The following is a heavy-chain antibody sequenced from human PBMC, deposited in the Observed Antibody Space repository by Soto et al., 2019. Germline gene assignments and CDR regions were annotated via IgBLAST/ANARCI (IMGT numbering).Heavy chain of an antibody. CDR1: GGSFSGYY. J-gene: IGHJ5*02. Sequence: QVQLQQWGAGLLKPSETLSLTCAVYGGSFSGYYWSWIRQPPGKGLEWIGEINHSGSTNYNPSLKSRVPMSGDTSKNQFSLKLSSVTAADTAVYYCARGFSSSWYGCWFDPWGQGTLVTVSS. CDR2: INHSGST. V-gene: IGHV4-34*01. CDR3: ARGFSSSWYGCWFDP. D-gene: IGHD6-13*01.